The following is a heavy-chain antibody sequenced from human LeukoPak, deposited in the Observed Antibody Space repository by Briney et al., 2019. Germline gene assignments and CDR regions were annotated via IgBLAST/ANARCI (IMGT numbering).Heavy chain of an antibody. CDR2: INWNGGST. CDR3: ARVIGGEYYFDY. Sequence: GGSLRLSCAASGFTFDDYGMSWVRQAPGKGLEWVSGINWNGGSTGYADSVKGRFTISRDNAKNSLYLQMNSLRAEDAALYYCARVIGGEYYFDYWGQGTLVTVSS. V-gene: IGHV3-20*04. D-gene: IGHD2-15*01. CDR1: GFTFDDYG. J-gene: IGHJ4*02.